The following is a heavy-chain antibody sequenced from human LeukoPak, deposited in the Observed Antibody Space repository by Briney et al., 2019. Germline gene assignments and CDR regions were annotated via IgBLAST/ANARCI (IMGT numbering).Heavy chain of an antibody. CDR2: FDPEDGET. V-gene: IGHV1-24*01. J-gene: IGHJ6*03. CDR3: AREVAMANGETLYYYYYMDV. CDR1: GYTLTELS. Sequence: ASVKVSCKVSGYTLTELSMHWVRQAPGKGLEWMGGFDPEDGETIYAQKFQGRVTMTEDTSTDTAYMELSSLRSEDTAVYYCAREVAMANGETLYYYYYMDVWGKGTTVTVSS. D-gene: IGHD5-18*01.